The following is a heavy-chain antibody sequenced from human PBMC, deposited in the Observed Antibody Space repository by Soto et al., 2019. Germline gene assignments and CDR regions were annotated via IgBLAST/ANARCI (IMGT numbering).Heavy chain of an antibody. D-gene: IGHD6-13*01. Sequence: SETLSLTCTVSGGSISSYYWSWIRQPPGKGLEWIGYIYYSGSTNYNPSLKSRVTISVDTSKNQFSLKLSSVTAADTAVYYCARHIAAAGTFYYCYYMDVWGKGTTVTVS. CDR1: GGSISSYY. V-gene: IGHV4-59*01. CDR3: ARHIAAAGTFYYCYYMDV. CDR2: IYYSGST. J-gene: IGHJ6*03.